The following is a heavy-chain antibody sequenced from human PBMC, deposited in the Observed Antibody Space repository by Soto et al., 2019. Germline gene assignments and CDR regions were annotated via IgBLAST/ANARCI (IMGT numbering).Heavy chain of an antibody. Sequence: GASVKVSCKASGYTFISYSINWVRQSPGQGLEWMGWISTYNGNTRYAQNLQGRVTMTTDTSTSTAYMELRSLRSDDMAVYYCARGINYDILTGPYHYCYMDVWGKGTTVTVSS. D-gene: IGHD3-9*01. CDR3: ARGINYDILTGPYHYCYMDV. CDR2: ISTYNGNT. CDR1: GYTFISYS. J-gene: IGHJ6*03. V-gene: IGHV1-18*03.